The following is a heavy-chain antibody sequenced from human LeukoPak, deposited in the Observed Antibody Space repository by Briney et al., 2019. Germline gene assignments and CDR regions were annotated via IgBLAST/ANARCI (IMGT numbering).Heavy chain of an antibody. CDR2: IIPIFGTA. D-gene: IGHD2-2*02. CDR1: GGTFSRYA. J-gene: IGHJ5*02. Sequence: SVKVSCKASGGTFSRYAISWVRQAPRQGLEWMGGIIPIFGTANYAQKFQGRVTITTDESTGTAYMELSSLRSEDTAVYYCARYCSSTSCYMGNNWFDPWGQGTLVTVSS. V-gene: IGHV1-69*05. CDR3: ARYCSSTSCYMGNNWFDP.